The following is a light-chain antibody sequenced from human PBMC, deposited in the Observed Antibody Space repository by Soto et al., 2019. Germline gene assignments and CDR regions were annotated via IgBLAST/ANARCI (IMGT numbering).Light chain of an antibody. J-gene: IGLJ2*01. CDR2: RNN. CDR3: AALDDSLSGCVG. CDR1: SSNIGSNY. Sequence: QSVLTQPPSASGTPGQRVTISCSGSSSNIGSNYVYWYQQIPGTAPKLLIYRNNQRPSGVPDRFSGSKSGTSASLAISGLRSEDVADYYCAALDDSLSGCVGFGGGTQLTVL. V-gene: IGLV1-47*01.